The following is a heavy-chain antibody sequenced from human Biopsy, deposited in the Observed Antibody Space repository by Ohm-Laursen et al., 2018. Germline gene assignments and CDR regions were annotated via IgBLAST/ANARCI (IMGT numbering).Heavy chain of an antibody. D-gene: IGHD2-2*01. J-gene: IGHJ4*02. CDR3: ARMPHFDY. CDR1: GGSISGYH. V-gene: IGHV4-59*01. CDR2: ISYTGGT. Sequence: GTLSLTCSVSGGSISGYHWSWIRKSPGKGLEWLGYISYTGGTTSNPSLNGRATMSLDTSKNQFSLRLIYVTAADTGVYYCARMPHFDYWGQGILVTVSS.